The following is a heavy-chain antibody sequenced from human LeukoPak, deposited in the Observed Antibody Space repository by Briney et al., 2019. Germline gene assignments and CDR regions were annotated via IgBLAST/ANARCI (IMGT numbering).Heavy chain of an antibody. CDR3: ARSGSVNFYS. J-gene: IGHJ5*01. CDR2: IGSDGGST. Sequence: PGGSLRLSCTASGFTFSGLRMIWVRQAPGKGLVWVSRIGSDGGSTTYADSVKGRFTISKDNAKNTLYLQMTSLRAEDTAVHYCARSGSVNFYSCGHGTLVTVSS. D-gene: IGHD1-1*01. CDR1: GFTFSGLR. V-gene: IGHV3-74*03.